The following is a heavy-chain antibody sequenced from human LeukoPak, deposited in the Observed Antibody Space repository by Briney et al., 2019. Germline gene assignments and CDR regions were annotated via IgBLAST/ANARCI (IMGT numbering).Heavy chain of an antibody. CDR3: ARPIRGSYVEDAFDM. CDR1: GGTFSSYA. J-gene: IGHJ3*02. D-gene: IGHD1-26*01. V-gene: IGHV1-2*02. CDR2: INPSSGGT. Sequence: EASVKVSCKASGGTFSSYAISWVRQAPGQGLEWMGWINPSSGGTKYVQKFQGRVTMTRDTSISTGYMELSRLRSDDTAVYYCARPIRGSYVEDAFDMWGQGTMVTVSA.